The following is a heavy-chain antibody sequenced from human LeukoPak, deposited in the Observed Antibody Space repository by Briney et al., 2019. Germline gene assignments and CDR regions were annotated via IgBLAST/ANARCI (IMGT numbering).Heavy chain of an antibody. CDR1: GFTFSSYG. CDR3: AKAWDTAYYMDV. D-gene: IGHD5-18*01. Sequence: HPGGSLRLSCAASGFTFSSYGMHWVRQAPGKGLEWVAVISYDGSNKYYADSVKGRFTISRDSSKNTLYLQMNSLRAEDTAVYYCAKAWDTAYYMDVWGKGTTVTVSS. J-gene: IGHJ6*03. CDR2: ISYDGSNK. V-gene: IGHV3-30*18.